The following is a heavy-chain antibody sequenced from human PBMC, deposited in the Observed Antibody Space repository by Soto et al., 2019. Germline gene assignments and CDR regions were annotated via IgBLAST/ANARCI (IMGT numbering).Heavy chain of an antibody. CDR3: ASAPYSSSWYDY. Sequence: GGSLRLYCAASGFTFSSYGMHWVRQAPGKGLEWVAVIWDDGSNKYYADSVKGRFTISRDNSKNTLYLQMNSLRAEDTAVYYCASAPYSSSWYDYWGQGTLVTVSS. CDR1: GFTFSSYG. J-gene: IGHJ4*02. CDR2: IWDDGSNK. D-gene: IGHD6-13*01. V-gene: IGHV3-33*01.